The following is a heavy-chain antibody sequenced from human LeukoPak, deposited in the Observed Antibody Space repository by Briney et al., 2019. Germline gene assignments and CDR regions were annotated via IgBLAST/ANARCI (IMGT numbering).Heavy chain of an antibody. Sequence: GASVKVSCKASGYTFTGYYMHWVRQAPGQGLEWMGGIIPIFGTANYAQKFQGRVTITADESTSTAYMELSSLRSEDTAVYYCAKDPSLTDSGYSYGVDYWGQGTLVTVSS. V-gene: IGHV1-69*13. CDR3: AKDPSLTDSGYSYGVDY. J-gene: IGHJ4*02. CDR2: IIPIFGTA. D-gene: IGHD5-18*01. CDR1: GYTFTGYY.